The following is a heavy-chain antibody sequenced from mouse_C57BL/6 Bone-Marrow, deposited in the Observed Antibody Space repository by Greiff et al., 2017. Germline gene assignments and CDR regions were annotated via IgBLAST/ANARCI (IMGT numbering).Heavy chain of an antibody. CDR2: ISNGGGST. V-gene: IGHV5-12*01. CDR1: GFTFSDYY. CDR3: ARHGAMDY. Sequence: EVHLVESGGGLVQPGGSLKLSCAASGFTFSDYYMYWVRQTPETRLEWVAYISNGGGSTYYPDTVKGRFTISRDNAKNTLYLQMSRLKSEDTAMYYCARHGAMDYWGQGTSVTVSS. J-gene: IGHJ4*01.